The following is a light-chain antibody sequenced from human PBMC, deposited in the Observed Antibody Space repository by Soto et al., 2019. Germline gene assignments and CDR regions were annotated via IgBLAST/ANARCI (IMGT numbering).Light chain of an antibody. CDR2: EGS. V-gene: IGLV2-23*03. CDR3: CSYAGSSTFRVV. J-gene: IGLJ2*01. CDR1: SSDVGSYNL. Sequence: QSALTQPVSVSGSPGQSITISCTGTSSDVGSYNLVSWYQQHPGKAPKLMIYEGSKRPSGVSNRCSGSKSGNTASLTISGLQAEDEADYYCCSYAGSSTFRVVFGGGTKVTVL.